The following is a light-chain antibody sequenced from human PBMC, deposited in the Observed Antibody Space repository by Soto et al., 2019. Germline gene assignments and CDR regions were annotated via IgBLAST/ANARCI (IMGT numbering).Light chain of an antibody. V-gene: IGKV1-39*01. CDR1: QSISSY. CDR3: QQSYSTGLT. J-gene: IGKJ4*01. Sequence: DINLTQSPSSLSASVGDRVTITCRASQSISSYLNWYQQKPGKAPKLLIYAASSLQSGVPSRFSGSGSGTDFTLTISSLQPEDFATYYCQQSYSTGLTFGGVTKVDI. CDR2: AAS.